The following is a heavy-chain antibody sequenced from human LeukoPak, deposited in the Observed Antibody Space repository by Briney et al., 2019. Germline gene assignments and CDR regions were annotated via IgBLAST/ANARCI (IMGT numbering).Heavy chain of an antibody. J-gene: IGHJ3*02. CDR2: IWYDGSNK. CDR1: GFTFSSYG. Sequence: GGPLRLSCAASGFTFSSYGMHWVRQAPGKGLEWVAVIWYDGSNKYYADSVKGRFTISRDNSKNTLYLQMNSLRAEDTAVYYCAREQGPDDAFDIWGQGTMVTVSS. CDR3: AREQGPDDAFDI. V-gene: IGHV3-33*01.